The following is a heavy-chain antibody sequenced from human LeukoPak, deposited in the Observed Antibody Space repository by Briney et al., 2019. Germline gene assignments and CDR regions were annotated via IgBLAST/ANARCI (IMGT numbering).Heavy chain of an antibody. CDR1: GFTFSDFS. CDR3: ARAQPTSRPGIAVSFDY. Sequence: ASVKVSCKASGFTFSDFSFHWVRQAPGRGLEWMGWISAYNGNTNYAQKLQGRVTMTTDTSTSTAYMELRSLRSDDTAVYYCARAQPTSRPGIAVSFDYWGQGTLVTVSS. D-gene: IGHD6-19*01. CDR2: ISAYNGNT. J-gene: IGHJ4*02. V-gene: IGHV1-18*04.